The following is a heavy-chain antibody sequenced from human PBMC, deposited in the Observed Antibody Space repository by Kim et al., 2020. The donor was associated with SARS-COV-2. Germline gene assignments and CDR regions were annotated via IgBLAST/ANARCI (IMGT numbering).Heavy chain of an antibody. V-gene: IGHV7-4-1*02. CDR2: INTNTGNP. D-gene: IGHD6-13*01. CDR3: ATISIAAAGQQRRSFGMDV. J-gene: IGHJ6*02. CDR1: GYTFTSYA. Sequence: ASVKVSCKASGYTFTSYAMNWVRQAPGQGLEWMGWINTNTGNPTYAQGFTGRFVFSLDTSVSTAYLQISSLKAADTAVYYCATISIAAAGQQRRSFGMDVWGQGTTVTVSS.